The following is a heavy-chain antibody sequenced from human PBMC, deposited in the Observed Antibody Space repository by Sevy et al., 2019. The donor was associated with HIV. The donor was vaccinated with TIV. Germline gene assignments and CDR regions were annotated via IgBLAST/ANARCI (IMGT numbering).Heavy chain of an antibody. CDR1: GFSVSSYY. V-gene: IGHV3-53*01. CDR2: KERGGQT. J-gene: IGHJ4*02. Sequence: GGSLRLSCAASGFSVSSYYMGWVRQAPGKGLGWASTKERGGQTYYADSVRGRFTIARDESANNLFLQLNNLRAEDTGVYYCARMTSTWSIDSWGQGTLVTVSS. CDR3: ARMTSTWSIDS.